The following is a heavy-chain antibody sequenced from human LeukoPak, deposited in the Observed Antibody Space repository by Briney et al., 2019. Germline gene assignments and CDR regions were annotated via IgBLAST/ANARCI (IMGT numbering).Heavy chain of an antibody. D-gene: IGHD3-16*01. CDR2: INHNGNVN. Sequence: GGSLRLSCAASGFTFSSYWMNWARQAPGKGLEWEASINHNGNVNYYVDSVKGRFTISRDNAKDSLYLQMSNLRAEDTAVYFCARGGGLDVWGQGATVTVSS. J-gene: IGHJ6*02. CDR1: GFTFSSYW. V-gene: IGHV3-7*03. CDR3: ARGGGLDV.